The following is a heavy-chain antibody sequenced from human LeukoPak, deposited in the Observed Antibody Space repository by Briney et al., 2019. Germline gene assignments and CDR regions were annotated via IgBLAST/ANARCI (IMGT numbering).Heavy chain of an antibody. CDR2: ISKDGSDK. V-gene: IGHV3-30-3*01. J-gene: IGHJ4*02. D-gene: IGHD1-7*01. Sequence: GGSLRLSCAASGLTFSSHWMHWVRQAPGKGLEWVAVISKDGSDKYYPGSVRGRFTISRDNSKNTIYLQMDSLRAEDTAIYYCARDYWWNYDYWGQGTLVTVSS. CDR3: ARDYWWNYDY. CDR1: GLTFSSHW.